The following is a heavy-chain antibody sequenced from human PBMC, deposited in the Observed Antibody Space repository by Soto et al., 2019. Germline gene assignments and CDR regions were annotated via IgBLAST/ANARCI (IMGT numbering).Heavy chain of an antibody. CDR1: GFTVSSNY. CDR3: ARDRGDWLDP. D-gene: IGHD3-10*01. CDR2: IYSGGST. V-gene: IGHV3-66*01. Sequence: GGSLRLSCAAPGFTVSSNYMSWVRQAPGKGLEWVSVIYSGGSTYYADSVKGRFTISRDNAKNTLYLQMNSLRAEDTAVYYCARDRGDWLDPWGQGNLVTVSS. J-gene: IGHJ5*02.